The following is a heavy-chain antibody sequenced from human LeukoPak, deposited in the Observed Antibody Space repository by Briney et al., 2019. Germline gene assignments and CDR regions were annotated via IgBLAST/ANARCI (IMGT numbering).Heavy chain of an antibody. CDR3: ARKGGGQLVNTRRWFDP. J-gene: IGHJ5*02. Sequence: SETLSLTCAVYGGSFSDYYWSWIRQPPGKGLEWIGEINHSGSTHYNPSLKSRVTISVDTSKKHFSLQLRSVTAADTAVYYCARKGGGQLVNTRRWFDPWGQGTLVTVSS. CDR2: INHSGST. D-gene: IGHD6-13*01. V-gene: IGHV4-34*01. CDR1: GGSFSDYY.